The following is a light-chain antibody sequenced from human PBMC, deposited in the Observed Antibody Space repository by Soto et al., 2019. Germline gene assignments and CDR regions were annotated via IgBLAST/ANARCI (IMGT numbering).Light chain of an antibody. CDR3: EQYGRSS. CDR1: QSVSSSY. V-gene: IGKV3-20*01. CDR2: GAS. Sequence: EIVLTQSPGTLSLSPRERATLSFRASQSVSSSYLAWYQQKPGQSPRLLIYGASSRATGIPDRFSGSGSGTDFTLTISRLEPEDFAVYYCEQYGRSSFGQGTKPEIK. J-gene: IGKJ2*01.